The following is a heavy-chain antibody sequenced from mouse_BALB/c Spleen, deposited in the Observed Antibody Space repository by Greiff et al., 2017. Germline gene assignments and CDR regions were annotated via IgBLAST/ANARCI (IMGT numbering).Heavy chain of an antibody. V-gene: IGHV5-15*02. Sequence: DVMLVESGGGLVQPGGSRKLSCAASGFTFSDYGMAWVRQAPGKGPEWVAFISNLAYSIYYADTVTGRFTISRENAKNTLYLEMSSLRSEDTAMYYCAREGLHGPGGFAYWGQGTLVTVSA. D-gene: IGHD1-1*02. CDR2: ISNLAYSI. J-gene: IGHJ3*01. CDR3: AREGLHGPGGFAY. CDR1: GFTFSDYG.